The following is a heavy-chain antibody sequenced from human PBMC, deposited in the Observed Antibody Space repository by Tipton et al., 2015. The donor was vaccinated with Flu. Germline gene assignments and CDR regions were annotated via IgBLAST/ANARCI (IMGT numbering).Heavy chain of an antibody. J-gene: IGHJ4*02. CDR3: AKDGWDTSGWYPFDY. V-gene: IGHV3-48*03. CDR2: ISSSGSTI. CDR1: GFTFSSYE. D-gene: IGHD6-19*01. Sequence: GSLRLSCAASGFTFSSYEMNWVRQAPGKGLEWVSYISSSGSTIYYADSVKGRFTISRDNAKNSLYLAINSLRTEDTAVYYCAKDGWDTSGWYPFDYWGQGTLVTVSS.